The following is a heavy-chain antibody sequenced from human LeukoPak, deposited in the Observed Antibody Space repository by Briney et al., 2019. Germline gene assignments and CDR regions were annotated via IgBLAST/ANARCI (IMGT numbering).Heavy chain of an antibody. Sequence: GRTLRLSCAASGFTFSSYDRQWGGQEPGKGVEGGAVILYDGRNKNYAESVKGRFTISRDNSKNKVYLLMSSLRAEDTAVYCCARDGWVIASSPAFSTYFDFWGQGTLVTVSS. CDR1: GFTFSSYD. J-gene: IGHJ4*02. CDR3: ARDGWVIASSPAFSTYFDF. V-gene: IGHV3-30*04. CDR2: ILYDGRNK. D-gene: IGHD2-15*01.